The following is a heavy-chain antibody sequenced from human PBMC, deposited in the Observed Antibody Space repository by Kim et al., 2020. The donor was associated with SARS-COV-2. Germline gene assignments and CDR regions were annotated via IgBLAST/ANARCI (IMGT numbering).Heavy chain of an antibody. CDR2: IDQSGTI. Sequence: SETLSLTCAVYGGSLSGYRWSWIRQPPGKGLEWIGEIDQSGTINHNPSLKSRVTMSIDTSKNQFSLKLTSVTAADTGFYHCARGRAGVVPAPVLGIGPHYESFIMDVWGHGTTVTVSS. CDR3: ARGRAGVVPAPVLGIGPHYESFIMDV. V-gene: IGHV4-34*01. D-gene: IGHD2-2*01. CDR1: GGSLSGYR. J-gene: IGHJ6*02.